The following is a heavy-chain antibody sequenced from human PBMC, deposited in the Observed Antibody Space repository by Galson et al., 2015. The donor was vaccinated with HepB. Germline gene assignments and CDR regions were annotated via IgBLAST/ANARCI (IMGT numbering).Heavy chain of an antibody. CDR2: ISTYNGNT. Sequence: SVKVSCKASGYTFTSYGISWVRQAPGQGLEWMGWISTYNGNTNYAQKLQGRVTMTIDTFTSTAYMELRSLRSDDPAVYYCAREWFGEFYYFDYWGQGTLVTVSS. CDR3: AREWFGEFYYFDY. D-gene: IGHD3-10*01. V-gene: IGHV1-18*04. J-gene: IGHJ4*02. CDR1: GYTFTSYG.